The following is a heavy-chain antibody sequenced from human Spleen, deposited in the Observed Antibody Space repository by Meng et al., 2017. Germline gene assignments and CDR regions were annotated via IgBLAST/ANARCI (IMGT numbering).Heavy chain of an antibody. CDR3: ARGLSIAVVPGHWFDP. D-gene: IGHD2-2*01. V-gene: IGHV4-34*01. CDR1: GGSFSGYY. CDR2: INHSGST. Sequence: VELQRWGAGLLKPSGTLSLTCAVYGGSFSGYYWSWIRQPPGKGLEWIGEINHSGSTNYNPSLKSRVTISLDTSKNQFSLKLSSVTAADTSVYYCARGLSIAVVPGHWFDPWGQGTLVTVSS. J-gene: IGHJ5*02.